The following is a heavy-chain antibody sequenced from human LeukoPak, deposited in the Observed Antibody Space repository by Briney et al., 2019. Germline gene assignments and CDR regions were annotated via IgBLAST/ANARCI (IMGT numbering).Heavy chain of an antibody. CDR2: ISGSGGST. D-gene: IGHD6-13*01. J-gene: IGHJ4*02. CDR1: GFTFSSYA. CDR3: AKYGKQQLEPLFDY. Sequence: PGGSLRLSCAASGFTFSSYAMSWVRQAPGKGLEWVSGISGSGGSTYYADSVKGRFTISRDNSKNTLYLQMNSLRAEDTAVYYYAKYGKQQLEPLFDYWGQGTLVTVSS. V-gene: IGHV3-23*01.